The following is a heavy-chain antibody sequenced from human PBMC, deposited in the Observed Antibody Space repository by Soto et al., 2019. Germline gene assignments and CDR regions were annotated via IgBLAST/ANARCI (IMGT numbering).Heavy chain of an antibody. CDR2: RSYDGSNK. V-gene: IGHV3-30*18. CDR3: AKDLGYSGYGGYGMDV. Sequence: QVQLVESGGGVVQPGRSLRLSCAASGFTFSSYGMHWVRQAPGKGLEWGAVRSYDGSNKYYADSVKGRFTISRDNSKNTLYLQMNSLRAEDTAVYYCAKDLGYSGYGGYGMDVWGQGTTVTVSS. J-gene: IGHJ6*02. D-gene: IGHD5-12*01. CDR1: GFTFSSYG.